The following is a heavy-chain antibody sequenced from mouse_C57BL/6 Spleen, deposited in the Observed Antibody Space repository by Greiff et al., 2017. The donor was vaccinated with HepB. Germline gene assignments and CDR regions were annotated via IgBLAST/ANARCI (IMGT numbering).Heavy chain of an antibody. CDR1: GYAFSSSW. J-gene: IGHJ2*01. D-gene: IGHD1-1*01. CDR2: IYPGDGDT. Sequence: VQVVESGPELVKPGASVKISCKASGYAFSSSWMNWVKQRPGKGLEWIGRIYPGDGDTNYNGKFKGKATLTADKSSSTAYMQLSSLTSEDSAVYFCAIRSHFDYWGQGTTLTVSS. V-gene: IGHV1-82*01. CDR3: AIRSHFDY.